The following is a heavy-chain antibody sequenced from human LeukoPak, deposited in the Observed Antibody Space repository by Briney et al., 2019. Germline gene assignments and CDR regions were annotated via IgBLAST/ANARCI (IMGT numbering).Heavy chain of an antibody. CDR1: GFTFSDYY. Sequence: PGGSLRLSCAASGFTFSDYYMTWIRQAPGKGLEWVSFIGSSGDSLYYADSVRGRFTVSRDNAKNSLYLQMNSLRAEDTAVYYCAARSSGNPYFWGQGTLVTVSS. CDR2: IGSSGDSL. D-gene: IGHD1-26*01. CDR3: AARSSGNPYF. V-gene: IGHV3-11*01. J-gene: IGHJ4*02.